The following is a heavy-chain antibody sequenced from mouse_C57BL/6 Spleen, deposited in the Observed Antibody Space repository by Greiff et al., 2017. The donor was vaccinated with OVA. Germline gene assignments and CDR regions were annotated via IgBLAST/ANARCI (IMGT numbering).Heavy chain of an antibody. Sequence: EVQLQQSGTVLARPGASVKMSCKTSGYTFTSYWMHWVKQRPGQGLEWIGAIYPGNSDTSYNQKFKGKAKLTAVTSASTAYMELSSLTHEEFAVYFYTGGSSNKVTTSCYFDYWGPGTTLTVSS. CDR2: IYPGNSDT. CDR1: GYTFTSYW. V-gene: IGHV1-5*01. CDR3: TGGSSNKVTTSCYFDY. D-gene: IGHD2-2*01. J-gene: IGHJ2*01.